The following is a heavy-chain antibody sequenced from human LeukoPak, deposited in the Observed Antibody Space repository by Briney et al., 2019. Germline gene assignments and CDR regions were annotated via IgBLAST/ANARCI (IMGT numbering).Heavy chain of an antibody. J-gene: IGHJ5*02. CDR2: VYHSGST. CDR3: ARVTPSFAHNWFDP. CDR1: GCSISTYY. V-gene: IGHV4-59*12. Sequence: SETLSLTCTVSGCSISTYYWSWIRQPPEKGLEWIGDVYHSGSTNYNPSLKSRVTISVDTSKNQFSLRLTSVTAADTAVYYCARVTPSFAHNWFDPWGQGTLVTVSS. D-gene: IGHD3-10*01.